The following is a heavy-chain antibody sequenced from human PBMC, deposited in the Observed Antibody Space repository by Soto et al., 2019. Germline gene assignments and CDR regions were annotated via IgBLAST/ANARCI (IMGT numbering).Heavy chain of an antibody. V-gene: IGHV4-4*07. D-gene: IGHD1-1*01. CDR2: IYATGTT. CDR3: VRDGTKTLRDWLDP. Sequence: WETLSLTCTVSGASISGFYWSWIRKSAGKGLEWIGRIYATGTTDYNPSLKSRVMMSVDTSKKQFSLKLRSVTAADTAVYYCVRDGTKTLRDWLDPWGQGISVTVYS. J-gene: IGHJ5*02. CDR1: GASISGFY.